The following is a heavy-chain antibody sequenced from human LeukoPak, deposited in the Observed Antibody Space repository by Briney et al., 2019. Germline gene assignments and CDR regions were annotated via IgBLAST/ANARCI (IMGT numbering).Heavy chain of an antibody. CDR2: ISAYNGNT. CDR1: GYTFTSYG. Sequence: ASVKVSCKASGYTFTSYGISWVRQAPGQGLEWMGWISAYNGNTHYAQKLQGRVTMTTDTSTSTAYVELRSLRSDDTAVYYCARDSPGYSSSPGPWYFDLWGRGTLVTVSS. V-gene: IGHV1-18*01. J-gene: IGHJ2*01. CDR3: ARDSPGYSSSPGPWYFDL. D-gene: IGHD6-13*01.